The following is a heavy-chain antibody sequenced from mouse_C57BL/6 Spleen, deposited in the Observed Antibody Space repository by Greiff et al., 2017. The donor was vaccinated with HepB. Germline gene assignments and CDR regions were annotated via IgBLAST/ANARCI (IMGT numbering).Heavy chain of an antibody. CDR2: ISSGSSTI. Sequence: EVKLMESGGGLVKPGGSLKLSCAASGFTFSDYGMHWVRQAPEKGLEWVAYISSGSSTIYYADTVKGRFTISRDNAKNTLFLQMTSLRSEDTAMYYCAKNYYSKAMDYWGQGTSVTVSS. J-gene: IGHJ4*01. V-gene: IGHV5-17*01. D-gene: IGHD2-5*01. CDR1: GFTFSDYG. CDR3: AKNYYSKAMDY.